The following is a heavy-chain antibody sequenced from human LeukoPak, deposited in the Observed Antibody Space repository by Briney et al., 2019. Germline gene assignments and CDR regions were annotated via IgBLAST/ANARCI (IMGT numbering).Heavy chain of an antibody. V-gene: IGHV3-30-3*01. Sequence: GGSLRLSCAASGFTFSSYWMHWVRQAPGKGLEWVALISDDGSNKFYADSVKGRFTISRDNSKNTLYLQVNSLSGEDTGLYYCARMSEDDCGGDCFSEYWGQGTLVTVSS. D-gene: IGHD2-21*02. CDR2: ISDDGSNK. CDR1: GFTFSSYW. J-gene: IGHJ4*02. CDR3: ARMSEDDCGGDCFSEY.